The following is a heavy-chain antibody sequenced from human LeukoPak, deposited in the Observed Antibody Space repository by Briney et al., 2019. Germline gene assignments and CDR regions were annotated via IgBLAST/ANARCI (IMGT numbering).Heavy chain of an antibody. CDR2: IYTRGST. J-gene: IGHJ6*03. V-gene: IGHV4-4*07. CDR1: RGSISTFY. D-gene: IGHD4-17*01. Sequence: SETLSLTCTVSRGSISTFYWSWIRQPAGKGLEWIGRIYTRGSTNYNPSLKSRVTMSVDTSKNQFSLNLSSVTAADTAVYYCARGRDYGDYGRYYYYMDVWGKGTTVTISS. CDR3: ARGRDYGDYGRYYYYMDV.